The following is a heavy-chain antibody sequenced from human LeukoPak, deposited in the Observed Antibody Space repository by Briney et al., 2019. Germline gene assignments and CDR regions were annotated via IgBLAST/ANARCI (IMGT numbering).Heavy chain of an antibody. D-gene: IGHD3-16*01. CDR3: AAARHVVHYYGMDV. Sequence: ASVTVSCKVSGYTLTELSMHWVRQAPGKGLEWMGGFDPEDGETIYAQKFQGRVIMTEDTSTDTAYMELSSLRSEDTAVYYCAAARHVVHYYGMDVWGKGTTVTVSS. V-gene: IGHV1-24*01. J-gene: IGHJ6*04. CDR1: GYTLTELS. CDR2: FDPEDGET.